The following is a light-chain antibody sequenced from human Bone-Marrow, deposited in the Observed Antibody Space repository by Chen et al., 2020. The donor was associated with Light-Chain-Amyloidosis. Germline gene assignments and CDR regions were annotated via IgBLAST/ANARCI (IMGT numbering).Light chain of an antibody. V-gene: IGKV4-1*01. CDR3: QQYYSTPYT. J-gene: IGKJ2*01. CDR2: WAS. Sequence: DIVMTQAPDSLAVSLGERATINCKSSQSVLYSSNNKTYLAWYQQKPGQPPKLLIYWASTRESGVPDRFSGSGSGTDFTLTISCLQAEDVAVYYCQQYYSTPYTFGQGTKLEIK. CDR1: QSVLYSSNNKTY.